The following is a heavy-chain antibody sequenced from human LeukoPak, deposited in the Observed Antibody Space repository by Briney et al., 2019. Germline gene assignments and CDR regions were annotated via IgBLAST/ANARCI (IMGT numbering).Heavy chain of an antibody. D-gene: IGHD6-19*01. CDR1: RGTFISYA. V-gene: IGHV1-69*05. CDR3: ASQARIAVAAPYYYYYMDV. CDR2: IIPIFCTA. Sequence: SVKVSFKASRGTFISYAISWVRQAPGQGLEWMGGIIPIFCTANYAQKFQGRVTITTDESTSTAYMELSSLRSEDTAVYYCASQARIAVAAPYYYYYMDVWGKGTTVTLSS. J-gene: IGHJ6*03.